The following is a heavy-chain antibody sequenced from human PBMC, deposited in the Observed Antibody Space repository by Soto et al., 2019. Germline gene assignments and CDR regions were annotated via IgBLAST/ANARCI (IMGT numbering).Heavy chain of an antibody. Sequence: PGGSLRLSCAASGFTFSSYAMHWVRQAPGKGLEWVAVISYDGSNKYYADSVKGRFTISRDNSKNTLYLQMNSLRAEDTAVYYCARVNSGSYLYFDYWGQGTLVTVSS. J-gene: IGHJ4*02. V-gene: IGHV3-30-3*01. CDR1: GFTFSSYA. CDR3: ARVNSGSYLYFDY. CDR2: ISYDGSNK. D-gene: IGHD1-26*01.